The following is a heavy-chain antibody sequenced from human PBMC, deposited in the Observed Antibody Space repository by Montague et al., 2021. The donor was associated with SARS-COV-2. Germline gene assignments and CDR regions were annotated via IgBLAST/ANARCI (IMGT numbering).Heavy chain of an antibody. J-gene: IGHJ4*01. CDR2: ISHDESNH. D-gene: IGHD1-26*01. V-gene: IGHV3-30*04. CDR1: RLPFNGYA. Sequence: SLRLSCAASRLPFNGYAMHWVRQAPGKGLEWLTFISHDESNHRYADSVKGRFTISRDNSKNTLYLQMVSLRPEDTAVYYCAREGYRSGSFYIDHWGQGTLVTVSS. CDR3: AREGYRSGSFYIDH.